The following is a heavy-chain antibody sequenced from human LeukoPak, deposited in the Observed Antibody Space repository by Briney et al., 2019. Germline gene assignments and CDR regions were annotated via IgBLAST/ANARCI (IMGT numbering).Heavy chain of an antibody. CDR1: GGSISSYH. CDR2: MYNSGST. D-gene: IGHD2-8*01. Sequence: SETLSLTCTVSGGSISSYHWSWFRQAPGKGLEWIGYMYNSGSTNFNPSLKSRVTISVDTSKNQFSLKLSSVTTADTAVYFCARYYCPNGVCSGFDHWGQGTLVTVSS. J-gene: IGHJ4*02. V-gene: IGHV4-59*01. CDR3: ARYYCPNGVCSGFDH.